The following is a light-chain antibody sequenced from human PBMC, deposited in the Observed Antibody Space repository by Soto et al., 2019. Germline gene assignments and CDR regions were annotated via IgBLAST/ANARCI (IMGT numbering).Light chain of an antibody. J-gene: IGKJ5*01. Sequence: EVVLTQSPGTLSLSPGETVTLSCRASQTIISSYLAWYQQKPGQAPRLLIYGASSRATGIPDRFSGSGSGTDFTITISGLEPEDSAVYYCQQYGRSLFTFGQGTRLEIK. CDR2: GAS. CDR3: QQYGRSLFT. CDR1: QTIISSY. V-gene: IGKV3-20*01.